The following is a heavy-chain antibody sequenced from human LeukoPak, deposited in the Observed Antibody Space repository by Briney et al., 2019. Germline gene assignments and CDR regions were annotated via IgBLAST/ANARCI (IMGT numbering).Heavy chain of an antibody. CDR2: INPSDGST. CDR1: GHTFTNYY. Sequence: ASVKVSCKASGHTFTNYYMHWVRQAPGQGLEWMGIINPSDGSTSYAQKFQGRVTLTRDTSTSTVYMELSSLRSEDTAVFYCVRTSQVERPHAFEYWGQGTLVTVSS. V-gene: IGHV1-46*01. CDR3: VRTSQVERPHAFEY. D-gene: IGHD1-1*01. J-gene: IGHJ4*02.